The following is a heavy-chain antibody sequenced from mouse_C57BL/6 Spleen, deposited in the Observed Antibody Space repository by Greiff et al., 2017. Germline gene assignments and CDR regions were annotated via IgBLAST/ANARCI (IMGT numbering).Heavy chain of an antibody. D-gene: IGHD2-1*01. V-gene: IGHV1-15*01. CDR1: GYTFTDYE. CDR2: IDPETGGT. J-gene: IGHJ1*03. CDR3: TRWQIHYGNYGYFDV. Sequence: QVQLQQSGAELVRPGASVTLSCKASGYTFTDYEMHWVKQTPVHGLEWIGAIDPETGGTAYNQKFKGKAILTADKSSSTAYMGLRSLTSEDSAVYYCTRWQIHYGNYGYFDVWGTATTVTFSS.